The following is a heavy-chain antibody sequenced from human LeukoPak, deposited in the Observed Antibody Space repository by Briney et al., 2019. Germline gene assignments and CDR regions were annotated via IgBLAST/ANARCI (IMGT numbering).Heavy chain of an antibody. CDR3: ARGGVDTAMVKDPCFDY. V-gene: IGHV4-38-2*02. J-gene: IGHJ4*02. CDR2: IYHSGST. D-gene: IGHD5-18*01. CDR1: GYSISSGYY. Sequence: SETLSLTCTVSGYSISSGYYWGWIRQPPGKGLEWIGSIYHSGSTYYNPSLKSRVTISVDTSKNQFSLKLSSVTAADTAVYYCARGGVDTAMVKDPCFDYWGQGTLVTVSS.